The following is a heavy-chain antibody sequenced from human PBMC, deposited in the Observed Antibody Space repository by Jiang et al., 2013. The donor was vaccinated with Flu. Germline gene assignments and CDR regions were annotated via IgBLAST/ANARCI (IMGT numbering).Heavy chain of an antibody. J-gene: IGHJ5*02. D-gene: IGHD3-9*01. V-gene: IGHV4-59*08. CDR3: ARHLTKRNWFDP. CDR2: IYYSGST. Sequence: GLVKPSETLSLTCTVSGGSISSHYWSWIRQPPGKGLEWIGYIYYSGSTNYNPSLKSRVTISVDTSKNQFSLKLSSVTAADTAVYYCARHLTKRNWFDPWGQGTLVTVSS. CDR1: GGSISSHY.